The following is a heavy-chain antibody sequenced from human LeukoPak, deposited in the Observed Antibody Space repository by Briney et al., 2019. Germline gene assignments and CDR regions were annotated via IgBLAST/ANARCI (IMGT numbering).Heavy chain of an antibody. CDR1: GGSFSGYY. J-gene: IGHJ2*01. CDR2: INHSGST. CDR3: ARVARYCSSTSCYGLKRRSKNWYFDL. V-gene: IGHV4-34*01. D-gene: IGHD2-2*01. Sequence: SETLSPSCAVYGGSFSGYYWSWIRQPPGKGLEWIGEINHSGSTNYNPSLKSRVTISVDTSKNQFSLKLSSVTAADTAVYYCARVARYCSSTSCYGLKRRSKNWYFDLWGRGTLVTVSS.